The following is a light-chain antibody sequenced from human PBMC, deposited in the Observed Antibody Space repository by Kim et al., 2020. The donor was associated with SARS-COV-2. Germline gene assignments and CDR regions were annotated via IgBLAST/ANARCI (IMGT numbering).Light chain of an antibody. CDR3: QSYDSSNLWV. V-gene: IGLV6-57*03. CDR1: SGSIARNY. CDR2: EDN. J-gene: IGLJ3*02. Sequence: KTVTSSWTRSSGSIARNYVQWYQQRPGSAPTTVIYEDNQRPSGVPDRFSGSIDSSSNSASLTISGLKTEDEADYYCQSYDSSNLWVFGGGTQLTVL.